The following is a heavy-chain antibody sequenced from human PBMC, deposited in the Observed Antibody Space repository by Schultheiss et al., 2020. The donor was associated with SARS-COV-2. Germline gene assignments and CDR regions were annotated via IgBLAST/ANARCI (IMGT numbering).Heavy chain of an antibody. J-gene: IGHJ1*01. CDR2: IYTSGST. Sequence: SETLSLTCAVYGGSFSSYYWSWIRQPAGKGLEWIGRIYTSGSTNYNPSLKSRVTISVDTSKNQFSLKLSSVTAADTAVYYCATRGGTPTTVTSGEYFQHWGQGTLVTVSS. D-gene: IGHD4-17*01. V-gene: IGHV4-59*10. CDR3: ATRGGTPTTVTSGEYFQH. CDR1: GGSFSSYY.